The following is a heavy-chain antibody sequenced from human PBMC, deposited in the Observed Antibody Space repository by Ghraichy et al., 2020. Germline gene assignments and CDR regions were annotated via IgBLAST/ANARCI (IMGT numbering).Heavy chain of an antibody. CDR2: ISGSGGST. CDR1: GFTFSSYA. J-gene: IGHJ4*02. V-gene: IGHV3-23*01. CDR3: AREYCTNGVCYPYYFDY. Sequence: GSLRLSCAASGFTFSSYAMSWVRQAPGKGLEWVSAISGSGGSTYYADSVKGRFTISRDNSKNTLYLQMNSLRAEDTAVYYCAREYCTNGVCYPYYFDYWGQGTLVTVSS. D-gene: IGHD2-8*01.